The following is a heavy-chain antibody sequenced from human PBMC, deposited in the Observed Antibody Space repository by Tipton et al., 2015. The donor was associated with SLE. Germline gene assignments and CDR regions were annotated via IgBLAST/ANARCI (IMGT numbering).Heavy chain of an antibody. CDR3: ARHGEGSSSSFDFGY. CDR2: ISYSGDT. D-gene: IGHD6-6*01. CDR1: GGSISGYY. J-gene: IGHJ4*02. V-gene: IGHV4-59*08. Sequence: GLVKPSETLSLTCTVSGGSISGYYWSWIRQPPGKGLEWIAYISYSGDTKYNPSLKSRVTISVDTSKNQFSQKLSSVTAADTAVYYCARHGEGSSSSFDFGYWGQGTLVTVSS.